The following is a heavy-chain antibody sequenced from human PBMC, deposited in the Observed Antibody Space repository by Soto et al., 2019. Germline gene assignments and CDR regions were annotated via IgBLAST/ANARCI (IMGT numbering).Heavy chain of an antibody. CDR2: IIPIFGTA. D-gene: IGHD6-13*01. J-gene: IGHJ6*02. CDR1: GGTFSSYA. CDR3: ASRIAAAAYYYYYGMDV. Sequence: SVKVSCKXSGGTFSSYAISWVRQAPGQGLEWMGGIIPIFGTANYAQKFQGRVTITADESTSTAYMELSSLRSEDTAVYYCASRIAAAAYYYYYGMDVWGQGTTVTVSS. V-gene: IGHV1-69*13.